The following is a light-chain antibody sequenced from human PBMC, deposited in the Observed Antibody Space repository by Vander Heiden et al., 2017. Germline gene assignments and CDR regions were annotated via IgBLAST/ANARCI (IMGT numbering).Light chain of an antibody. V-gene: IGLV1-51*01. CDR1: SSNIGNNY. CDR2: ENN. CDR3: GTWDSSLSAEV. J-gene: IGLJ1*01. Sequence: QSVLTQPPSVSAAPGQKVTISCSGSSSNIGNNYVSWYQQLPGTAPKLLIYENNKRPSGIPDRFSGSKSGTPATLGITGLQTGDEADYYCGTWDSSLSAEVFGTGTKLTVL.